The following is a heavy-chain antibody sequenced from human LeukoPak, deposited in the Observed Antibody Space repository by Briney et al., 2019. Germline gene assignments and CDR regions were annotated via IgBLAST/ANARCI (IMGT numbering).Heavy chain of an antibody. CDR2: IRYDGSNK. CDR3: AKAHLSYDSSGYYPDY. J-gene: IGHJ4*02. Sequence: GGSLRLSCAASGFTFSSYGMHWVRQAPGKWLEWVAFIRYDGSNKYYADSVKGRFTISRDNSKNTLYLQMNSLRAEDTAVYYCAKAHLSYDSSGYYPDYWGQGTLVTVSS. D-gene: IGHD3-22*01. CDR1: GFTFSSYG. V-gene: IGHV3-30*02.